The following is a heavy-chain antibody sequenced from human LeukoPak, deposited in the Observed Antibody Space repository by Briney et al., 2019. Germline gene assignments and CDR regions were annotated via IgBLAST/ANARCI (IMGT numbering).Heavy chain of an antibody. CDR1: GGSISSYY. Sequence: PSETLSLTCTVSGGSISSYYWSWIRQPPGKGLEWIGYIYYSGSTNYNPSLKSRVTISVDTSKNQFSLKLSSVTAADTAVYYCARTVLGYCSGGSYPDAIDYWGQGTLVTVSS. J-gene: IGHJ4*02. V-gene: IGHV4-59*01. D-gene: IGHD2-15*01. CDR2: IYYSGST. CDR3: ARTVLGYCSGGSYPDAIDY.